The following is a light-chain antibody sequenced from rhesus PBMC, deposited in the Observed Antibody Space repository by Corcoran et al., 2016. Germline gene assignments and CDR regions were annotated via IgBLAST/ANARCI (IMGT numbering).Light chain of an antibody. CDR3: PQYSSSPFT. CDR1: QSISIW. J-gene: IGKJ3*01. V-gene: IGKV1-22*01. Sequence: DIQMTQSPSSLSASVGDTVTITCRASQSISIWLAWYQQKPGKAPKLLIYEASTLQSGVPSRFSGSGAGTDFTLTISSLQSEDFATYYCPQYSSSPFTFGPGTKLDIK. CDR2: EAS.